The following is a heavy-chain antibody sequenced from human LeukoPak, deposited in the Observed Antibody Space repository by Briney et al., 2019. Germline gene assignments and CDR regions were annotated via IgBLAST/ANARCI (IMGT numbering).Heavy chain of an antibody. CDR1: GGSVRSYY. V-gene: IGHV4-59*08. D-gene: IGHD2-21*02. CDR3: ARLQVHCGGDCYTRWFDP. J-gene: IGHJ5*02. Sequence: SETLTLTCTVSGGSVRSYYWSWIRQPRGKGLGLIAYIYYSGSTKYNPSLKSRVTISLDRSKNQFSLKLRSVTAADTAVYYCARLQVHCGGDCYTRWFDPWGQGTLVTVSS. CDR2: IYYSGST.